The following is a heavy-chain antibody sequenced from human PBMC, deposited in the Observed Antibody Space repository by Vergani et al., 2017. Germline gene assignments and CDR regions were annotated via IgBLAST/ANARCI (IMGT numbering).Heavy chain of an antibody. CDR1: EYSFGNYW. CDR2: IYPAYSDT. J-gene: IGHJ4*02. D-gene: IGHD3-16*01. Sequence: EVELVQSGPEMRKPGESLKIPCKGSEYSFGNYWIGWVRQMPGKGLEWMGIIYPAYSDTRYSPSFQGQVTIPADKSISTAFLQWESLKATDTALYYCARHTAYTDSWGQGTLVTVS. CDR3: ARHTAYTDS. V-gene: IGHV5-51*01.